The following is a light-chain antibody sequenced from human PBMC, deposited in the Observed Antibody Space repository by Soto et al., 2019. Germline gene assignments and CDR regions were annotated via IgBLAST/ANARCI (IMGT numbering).Light chain of an antibody. J-gene: IGKJ2*01. CDR1: QSVDST. Sequence: EIVMTQSPATPSVSPGETAALSCRASQSVDSTLAWYQQKPGQAPRLLIYDASTRATGIPPRFSGSGSGTEFTLTISRLQSEDFAVYFCQQYHKWPPYTFGQGTKLEIK. CDR2: DAS. CDR3: QQYHKWPPYT. V-gene: IGKV3-15*01.